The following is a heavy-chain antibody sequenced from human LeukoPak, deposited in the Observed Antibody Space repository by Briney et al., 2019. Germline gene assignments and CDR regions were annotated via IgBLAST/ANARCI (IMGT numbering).Heavy chain of an antibody. V-gene: IGHV3-23*01. CDR1: GFTFSSHG. CDR2: ISGSGVIT. J-gene: IGHJ4*02. CDR3: AKDDAWVRYQD. Sequence: GGSLRLSCAASGFTFSSHGMNWVRQAPGKGLEWVSGISGSGVITYYADSVKGRFTISRDNSENTLDLQMNSLRAEDTAVYYCAKDDAWVRYQDWGQGTLVTVSS. D-gene: IGHD5-12*01.